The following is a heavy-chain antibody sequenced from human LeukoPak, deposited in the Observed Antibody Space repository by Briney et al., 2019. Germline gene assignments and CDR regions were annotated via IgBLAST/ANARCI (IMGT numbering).Heavy chain of an antibody. CDR1: GGSFSGYF. J-gene: IGHJ4*02. CDR2: INHSGST. CDR3: ARGPGVVIVVVPAATGTVTPFDH. V-gene: IGHV4-34*01. Sequence: SETLSLTCAVYGGSFSGYFWSWIRQPPGKGLEWIGEINHSGSTNYNPSLKSRVTISVDTSKNQFSLKLSSVTAADTAVYYCARGPGVVIVVVPAATGTVTPFDHWGQGTLVTVSS. D-gene: IGHD2-2*01.